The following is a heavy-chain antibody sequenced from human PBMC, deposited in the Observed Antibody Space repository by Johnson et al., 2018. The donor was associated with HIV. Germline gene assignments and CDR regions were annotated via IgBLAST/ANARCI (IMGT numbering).Heavy chain of an antibody. V-gene: IGHV3-13*01. CDR1: GFTFSSYD. CDR3: ARTGRLFDAFDI. J-gene: IGHJ3*02. Sequence: VQLVESGGGLVQPGGSLRLSCAASGFTFSSYDMHWVRQATGKGLEWVSAIGTAGDTYYPGSVKGRFTISRENAKNSLYLQMNSLRTEDTALYYCARTGRLFDAFDIWGQGTMVTVSS. CDR2: IGTAGDT. D-gene: IGHD2-21*01.